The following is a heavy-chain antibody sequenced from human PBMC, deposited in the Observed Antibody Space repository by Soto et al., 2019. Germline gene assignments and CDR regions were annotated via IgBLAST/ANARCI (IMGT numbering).Heavy chain of an antibody. CDR2: ISGGGTII. J-gene: IGHJ4*02. V-gene: IGHV3-48*03. D-gene: IGHD6-6*01. CDR1: GFTFSSYE. Sequence: GGSLRLSCAASGFTFSSYEMNWVRQAPGKGLEWVSYISGGGTIIYYADSVKGRFTISRDNAKNSLYLQMNSLRGEDTAVYYCARDFITSSGHFDYRREGTLVTVSS. CDR3: ARDFITSSGHFDY.